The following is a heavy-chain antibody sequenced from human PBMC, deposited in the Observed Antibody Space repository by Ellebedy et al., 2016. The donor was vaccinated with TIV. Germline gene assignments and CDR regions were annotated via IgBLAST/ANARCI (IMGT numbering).Heavy chain of an antibody. CDR1: GHLFTTYG. Sequence: ASVKVSXXASGHLFTTYGIHWVRQAPGQRPEWMGWINVGGGDTAYSKKLQGRVTITRDTSARTVYMELSSLTSEDTAMYFCARVDGWGQGTLVTVSS. D-gene: IGHD2-2*03. J-gene: IGHJ4*02. CDR2: INVGGGDT. CDR3: ARVDG. V-gene: IGHV1-3*01.